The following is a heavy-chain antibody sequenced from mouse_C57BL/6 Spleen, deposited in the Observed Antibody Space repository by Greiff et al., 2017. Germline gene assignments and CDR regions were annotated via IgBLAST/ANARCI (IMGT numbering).Heavy chain of an antibody. Sequence: QVQLKESGPGLVAPSQSLSITCTVSGFSLTSYGVDWVRQSPGKGLEWLGVIWGVGSTKYNSALKSRLSISKDNSKSQVFLKMNSLQTDDTAMYYCASEGDYDGGFAYWGQGTLVSVAA. V-gene: IGHV2-6*01. CDR2: IWGVGST. J-gene: IGHJ3*01. D-gene: IGHD2-4*01. CDR1: GFSLTSYG. CDR3: ASEGDYDGGFAY.